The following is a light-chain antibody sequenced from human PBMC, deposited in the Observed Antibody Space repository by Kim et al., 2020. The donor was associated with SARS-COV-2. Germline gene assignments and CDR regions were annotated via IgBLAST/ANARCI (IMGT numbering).Light chain of an antibody. Sequence: GQRVTSSCSGSSSNIGSNIVNWYQHLPGTAPKLLIYTYNQRPSGVPDRFSGSKSGTSASLTISGLQSEDEADYYCAGWDDSLNGVVFGGGTQLTVL. CDR1: SSNIGSNI. CDR2: TYN. CDR3: AGWDDSLNGVV. V-gene: IGLV1-44*01. J-gene: IGLJ2*01.